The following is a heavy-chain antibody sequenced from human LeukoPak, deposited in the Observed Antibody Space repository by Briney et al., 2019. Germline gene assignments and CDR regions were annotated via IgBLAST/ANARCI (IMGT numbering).Heavy chain of an antibody. CDR2: FDPEDGET. D-gene: IGHD2-2*01. V-gene: IGHV1-24*01. CDR3: QGYCSSTSCPGGDY. CDR1: GYTLTELS. J-gene: IGHJ4*02. Sequence: ASVKVSCKVSGYTLTELSMHWVRQAPGKGLEWMGGFDPEDGETIYAQKFQGRVTMTEDTSTDTAYMELSSLRSEDTAVYYCQGYCSSTSCPGGDYWGQGTLVPVSS.